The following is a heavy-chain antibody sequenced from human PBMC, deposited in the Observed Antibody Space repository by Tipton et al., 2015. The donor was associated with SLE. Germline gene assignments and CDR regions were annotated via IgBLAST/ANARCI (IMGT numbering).Heavy chain of an antibody. CDR2: VYYSGST. J-gene: IGHJ5*02. V-gene: IGHV4-39*07. CDR1: GDSISANSYH. CDR3: VRRGGANSGTYFDP. D-gene: IGHD4/OR15-4a*01. Sequence: PGLVKPSETLSLICTVSGDSISANSYHWGWVRQPPGKGLEWIGNVYYSGSTYYSASLRSRVTISLDRSKNHFSLTLNSVTAADTAVYYCVRRGGANSGTYFDPWGQGTLVTVSS.